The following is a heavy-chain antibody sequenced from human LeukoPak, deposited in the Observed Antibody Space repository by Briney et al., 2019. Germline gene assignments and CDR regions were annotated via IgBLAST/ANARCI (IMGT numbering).Heavy chain of an antibody. J-gene: IGHJ5*02. CDR1: NYSISSGFY. D-gene: IGHD1-7*01. CDR2: IYHSGST. Sequence: PSETLSLTCTVSNYSISSGFYWGRIRQPPGKGLEWIASIYHSGSTYINPSLKSRVTISIDTSKNNFSLKLNSMTAADTAVYYCAKAHNWNYWFDPWGQGTLVTVSS. CDR3: AKAHNWNYWFDP. V-gene: IGHV4-38-2*02.